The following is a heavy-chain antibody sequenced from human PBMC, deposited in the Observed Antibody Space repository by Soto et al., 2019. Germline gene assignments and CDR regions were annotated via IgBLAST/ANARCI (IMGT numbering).Heavy chain of an antibody. J-gene: IGHJ3*02. D-gene: IGHD3-10*01. CDR1: GGTFSSYT. CDR3: ARKLGAFDI. Sequence: QVQLVQSGAEVKKPGSSVKVSCKASGGTFSSYTISWVRQAPGQGLEWMGRIIPILGIANYAQKFQGRVTITADKSTSTAYMGLSSLRSDATAVYYCARKLGAFDIWGQGKMVTVSS. V-gene: IGHV1-69*02. CDR2: IIPILGIA.